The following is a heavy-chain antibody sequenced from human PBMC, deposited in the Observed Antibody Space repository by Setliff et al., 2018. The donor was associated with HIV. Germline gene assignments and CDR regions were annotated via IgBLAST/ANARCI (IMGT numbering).Heavy chain of an antibody. D-gene: IGHD3-10*01. CDR2: IYHSGST. V-gene: IGHV4-4*02. Sequence: SETLSLTCAVSGGSISSSNWWSWVRQPPGKGLEWIGEIYHSGSTNYNPSLKSRVTISVDKSKNQFSLKLSSVTAADTAVYYCAGDDRYNSGTYYWDYWGQGTLVTVSS. CDR1: GGSISSSNW. CDR3: AGDDRYNSGTYYWDY. J-gene: IGHJ4*02.